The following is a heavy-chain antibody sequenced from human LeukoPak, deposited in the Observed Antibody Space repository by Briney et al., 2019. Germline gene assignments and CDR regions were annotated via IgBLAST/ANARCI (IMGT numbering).Heavy chain of an antibody. CDR3: ARVLLLQRTGTTSGAFDI. Sequence: ASVKGSCRASGYTFTSYGISWVLQAPGQGLEWMGWISASNGNTNYAQKLQGRVTMTTDTSTSTAYMELRSLRSDDTAVYYCARVLLLQRTGTTSGAFDIWGQGTMVTVSS. V-gene: IGHV1-18*01. J-gene: IGHJ3*02. CDR1: GYTFTSYG. D-gene: IGHD1-1*01. CDR2: ISASNGNT.